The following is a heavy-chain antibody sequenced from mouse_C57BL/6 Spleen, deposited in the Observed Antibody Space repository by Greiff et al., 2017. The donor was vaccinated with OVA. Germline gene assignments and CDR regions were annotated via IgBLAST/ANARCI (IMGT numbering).Heavy chain of an antibody. CDR3: AINYYGGSGFAY. CDR1: GYTFTSYW. J-gene: IGHJ3*01. CDR2: IYPSDSET. D-gene: IGHD1-1*01. Sequence: VQLQQPGAELVRPGSSVKLSCKASGYTFTSYWMDWVKQRPGQGLEWIGNIYPSDSETHYNQKFKDKATLTVDKSSSTAYMQLSSLTSEDSAVYYCAINYYGGSGFAYWGQGALGTVSA. V-gene: IGHV1-61*01.